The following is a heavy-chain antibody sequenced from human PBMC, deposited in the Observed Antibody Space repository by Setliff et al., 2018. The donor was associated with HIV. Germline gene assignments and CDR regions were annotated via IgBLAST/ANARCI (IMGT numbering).Heavy chain of an antibody. CDR3: ANLRRGTIFGVVTNWFDP. V-gene: IGHV4-4*01. CDR1: DGSISSSNW. D-gene: IGHD3-3*01. J-gene: IGHJ5*02. Sequence: LSLTCAVSDGSISSSNWWSWVRQPPGKGLEWIGEIYHTQNTNYSPSLKSRVSISVDKSKNQFSLKLTSLTAADAAVYFCANLRRGTIFGVVTNWFDPWGQGTLVTVSS. CDR2: IYHTQNT.